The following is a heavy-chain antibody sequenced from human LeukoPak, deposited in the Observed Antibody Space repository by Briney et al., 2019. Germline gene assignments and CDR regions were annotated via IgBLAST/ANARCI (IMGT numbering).Heavy chain of an antibody. CDR2: IIPIFGTA. V-gene: IGHV1-69*13. J-gene: IGHJ4*02. CDR1: GGTFSSYA. D-gene: IGHD3-10*01. Sequence: SVKVSCKASGGTFSSYAISWVRQAPGQGLEWMGGIIPIFGTANYAQKFQGRVTITADESTSPAYMELSSLRSEDTAVYYCAAAPNYYGSGSSLGGWGQGTLVTVSS. CDR3: AAAPNYYGSGSSLGG.